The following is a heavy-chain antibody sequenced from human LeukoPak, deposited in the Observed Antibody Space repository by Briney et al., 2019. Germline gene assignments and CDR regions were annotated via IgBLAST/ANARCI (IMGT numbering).Heavy chain of an antibody. CDR2: INPNSGGT. D-gene: IGHD3-10*01. J-gene: IGHJ4*02. CDR3: ARFPYYYGSGSYPDY. Sequence: GASVKVSCKASGYTFTGYYMHWVRQAPGQGLEWMGWINPNSGGTNYAQKFQGRVTMTRDTSISTAYMELSRLRSDDTAVYYCARFPYYYGSGSYPDYWGQGTLVTVSS. CDR1: GYTFTGYY. V-gene: IGHV1-2*02.